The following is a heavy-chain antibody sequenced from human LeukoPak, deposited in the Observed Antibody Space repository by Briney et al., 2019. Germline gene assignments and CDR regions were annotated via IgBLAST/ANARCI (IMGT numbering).Heavy chain of an antibody. Sequence: SETLSLTCAVYGGSFSGYYWSWIRQPPGKGLEWIGEINHSGSTNYNPSLKSRVTISVDTSKNQFSLKLSSVTAADTAVYYCARLVRGHKPFYGSGSYLWPMLPTGRFDPWGQGTLVTVSS. CDR2: INHSGST. CDR1: GGSFSGYY. D-gene: IGHD3-10*01. J-gene: IGHJ5*02. V-gene: IGHV4-34*01. CDR3: ARLVRGHKPFYGSGSYLWPMLPTGRFDP.